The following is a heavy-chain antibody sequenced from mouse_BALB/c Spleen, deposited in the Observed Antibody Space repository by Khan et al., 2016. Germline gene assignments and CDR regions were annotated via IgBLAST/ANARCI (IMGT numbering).Heavy chain of an antibody. Sequence: QVQLQQSGTELMKPGASVKISCKATGYTISSYWIEWVKQRPGHGLEWIGEILPGSGNTNYNEKFKGKATFTADTSSNTAYMQLSSLTSEDSAVYYGARIYFGYDVAWFAYWGQGTLVTVSA. D-gene: IGHD2-2*01. CDR1: GYTISSYW. J-gene: IGHJ3*01. CDR3: ARIYFGYDVAWFAY. V-gene: IGHV1-9*01. CDR2: ILPGSGNT.